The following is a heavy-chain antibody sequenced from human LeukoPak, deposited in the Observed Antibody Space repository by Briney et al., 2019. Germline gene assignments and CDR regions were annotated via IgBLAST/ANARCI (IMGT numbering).Heavy chain of an antibody. Sequence: SETLSLTCTVSGGSTSSYYWSWIRQPPGKGLEWIGYIYYSGSTNYNPSLKSRVTISVDTSKNQFSLKLSSVTAADTAVYYCAREGSVGATPYNWFDPWGQGTLVTVSS. J-gene: IGHJ5*02. CDR3: AREGSVGATPYNWFDP. CDR2: IYYSGST. V-gene: IGHV4-59*01. D-gene: IGHD1-26*01. CDR1: GGSTSSYY.